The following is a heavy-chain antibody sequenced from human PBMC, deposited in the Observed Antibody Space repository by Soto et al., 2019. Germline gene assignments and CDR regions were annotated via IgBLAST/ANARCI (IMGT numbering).Heavy chain of an antibody. Sequence: LSLTCTVSGGSISSYYWSWIRQPAGKGLEWVGRIYTSGSTNYNPSLKSRVTMSVDTSKNQFSLKLSSVTAADTAVYYCARFAKEENPKVGSWYYFDYWGQGTRVTVSS. V-gene: IGHV4-4*07. CDR1: GGSISSYY. J-gene: IGHJ4*02. CDR2: IYTSGST. CDR3: ARFAKEENPKVGSWYYFDY. D-gene: IGHD6-13*01.